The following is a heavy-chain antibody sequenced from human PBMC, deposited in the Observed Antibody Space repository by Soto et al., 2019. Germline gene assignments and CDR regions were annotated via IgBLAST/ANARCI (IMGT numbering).Heavy chain of an antibody. D-gene: IGHD6-19*01. J-gene: IGHJ6*03. CDR3: ARILFGRSVAGGYVYMDV. CDR2: IFSNDEK. V-gene: IGHV2-26*01. Sequence: HVTLKATGPVLVKPTENLTLTCTVSGFSLSNGKVGVSWIRQPPGKALERLAHIFSNDEKSYRTSLKSRLTISEDTSKSQVVLTMTNVDPVDTATYYCARILFGRSVAGGYVYMDVWGKGTTVSVSS. CDR1: GFSLSNGKVG.